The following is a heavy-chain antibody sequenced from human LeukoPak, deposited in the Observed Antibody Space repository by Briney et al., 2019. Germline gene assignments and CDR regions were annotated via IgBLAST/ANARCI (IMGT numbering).Heavy chain of an antibody. V-gene: IGHV3-23*01. D-gene: IGHD5-18*01. CDR3: ARSTWIQLWPFDY. J-gene: IGHJ4*02. CDR1: GFTFSSYA. Sequence: GGSLRLSCAASGFTFSSYAMSWVRQAPGKGLEWVSAISGSGGSTYYADSVKGRFTISGDNSKNTLYLQMNSLRAEDTAVYYCARSTWIQLWPFDYWGQGTLVTVSS. CDR2: ISGSGGST.